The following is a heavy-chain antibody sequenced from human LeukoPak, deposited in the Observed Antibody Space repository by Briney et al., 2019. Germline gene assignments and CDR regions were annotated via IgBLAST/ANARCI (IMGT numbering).Heavy chain of an antibody. Sequence: SETLSLTCTVSGGSISSYYWSWVRQPPGKGLEWIGDVYYNGNTNYNPSLKSRVTISVDTSKNQFSLKLSSVTAADTAVYYCARVGLHYYDSSGFDYWGQGTLVTVSS. V-gene: IGHV4-59*12. CDR1: GGSISSYY. CDR2: VYYNGNT. J-gene: IGHJ4*02. D-gene: IGHD3-22*01. CDR3: ARVGLHYYDSSGFDY.